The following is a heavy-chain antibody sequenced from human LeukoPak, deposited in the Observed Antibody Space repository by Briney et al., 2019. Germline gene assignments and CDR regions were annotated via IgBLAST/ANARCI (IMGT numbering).Heavy chain of an antibody. J-gene: IGHJ4*02. CDR2: IWYDGSNK. Sequence: GRSLRLSCAASGFTFSSYGMHWVRQAPGKGLEWVAVIWYDGSNKYYANSVKGRFTTSRDNSKNTLYLQMNSLRAEDTAVYYCARAVDTAMVTFLGYWGQGTLVTVSS. V-gene: IGHV3-33*01. CDR3: ARAVDTAMVTFLGY. CDR1: GFTFSSYG. D-gene: IGHD5-18*01.